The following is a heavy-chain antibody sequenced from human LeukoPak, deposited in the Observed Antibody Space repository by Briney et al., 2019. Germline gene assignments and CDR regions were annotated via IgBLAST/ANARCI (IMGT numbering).Heavy chain of an antibody. CDR1: GFSLSTTGVG. J-gene: IGHJ6*02. Sequence: SGPTLVNPTQTLTLTCTFSGFSLSTTGVGVGWIRQPPGKALEWLALIYWDDDKRYSPSLKSRLTITKDTSKNQVVLTMTNMDPVDTATYYCAHSSRGGDCKRRYDYNGMEVWGQGTTVTVSS. CDR3: AHSSRGGDCKRRYDYNGMEV. D-gene: IGHD2-21*02. V-gene: IGHV2-5*02. CDR2: IYWDDDK.